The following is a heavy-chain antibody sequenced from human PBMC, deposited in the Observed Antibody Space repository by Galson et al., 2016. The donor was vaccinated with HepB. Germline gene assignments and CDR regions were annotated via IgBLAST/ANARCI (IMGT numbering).Heavy chain of an antibody. Sequence: SVKVSCKASGYNFTDYYLHWVRQAPGQGLEWMGWINPKSGVTNYAQDLQGRVTMTRDTAINTAHMELSSLISDDTAVYYCAKAGHIVMSGAPGFDPWGQGTLVTVSS. CDR3: AKAGHIVMSGAPGFDP. V-gene: IGHV1-2*02. CDR1: GYNFTDYY. CDR2: INPKSGVT. D-gene: IGHD2/OR15-2a*01. J-gene: IGHJ5*02.